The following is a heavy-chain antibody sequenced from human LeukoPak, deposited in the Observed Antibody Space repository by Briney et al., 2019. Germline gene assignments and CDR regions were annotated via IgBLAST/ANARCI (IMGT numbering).Heavy chain of an antibody. CDR1: GGSISSGGYS. D-gene: IGHD3-9*01. J-gene: IGHJ6*02. V-gene: IGHV4-30-2*01. CDR3: ARAMEYYDILTGYYYYYGMDD. Sequence: SQTLSLTCAVSGGSISSGGYSWSWIRQPPGKGLEWIGYIYHSGSTYYNPSLKSRVTTSVDRSKNQFSLKLSSVTAADTAVYYCARAMEYYDILTGYYYYYGMDDWGQGTTVTVSS. CDR2: IYHSGST.